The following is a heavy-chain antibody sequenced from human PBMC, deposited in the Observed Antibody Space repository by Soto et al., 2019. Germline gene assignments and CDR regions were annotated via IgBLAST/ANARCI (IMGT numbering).Heavy chain of an antibody. CDR2: IIPMLGMS. CDR1: GGTFNTHT. D-gene: IGHD3-10*01. CDR3: ATSYGSGSSHFDS. V-gene: IGHV1-69*02. J-gene: IGHJ4*02. Sequence: QVHLVQFGAEVREPGSSVKVSCTASGGTFNTHTISWVRQDPGLGLEWMGRIIPMLGMSNSPQKFQGRVSITADKSTSTVYMALSRLTSDDTAVYYCATSYGSGSSHFDSWGQGTLVTVSS.